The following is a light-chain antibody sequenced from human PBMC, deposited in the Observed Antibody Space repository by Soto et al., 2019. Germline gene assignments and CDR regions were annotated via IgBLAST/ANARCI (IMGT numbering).Light chain of an antibody. CDR2: DIS. CDR1: QSVSTY. Sequence: ELVLTKSPATLSLSPGEGATLSCRASQSVSTYLAWYQQKPGQAPRVLIYDISNRATGIPARFSGSGSGTDFTLTISSLEPEDFAVYYCQHRSNWPTWTFGRGTKVEIK. CDR3: QHRSNWPTWT. J-gene: IGKJ1*01. V-gene: IGKV3-11*01.